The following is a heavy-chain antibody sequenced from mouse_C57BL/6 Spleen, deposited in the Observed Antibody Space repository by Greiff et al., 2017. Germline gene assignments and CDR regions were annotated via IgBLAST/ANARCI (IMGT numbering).Heavy chain of an antibody. J-gene: IGHJ2*01. CDR2: IDPENGDT. CDR3: TTSYDGFDY. CDR1: GFNIKDDY. Sequence: VHVKQSGAELVRPGASVKLSCTASGFNIKDDYMHWVKQRPEQGLEWIGWIDPENGDTEYASKFQGKATITADTSSNTAYLQLSSLTSEDTAVYYCTTSYDGFDYWGQGTTLTVSS. D-gene: IGHD2-12*01. V-gene: IGHV14-4*01.